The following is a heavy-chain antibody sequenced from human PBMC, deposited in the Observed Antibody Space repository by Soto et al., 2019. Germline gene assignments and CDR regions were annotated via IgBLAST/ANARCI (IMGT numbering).Heavy chain of an antibody. Sequence: PSETLPLTCTVSGGSISSYFWSWIRQPPGKGLEWIGYIYYTGTSKYNPSLKSRVTISVDSSKNQFSLKLDSVTAADTAVYYCARLGGYYQAFDNWGQGTLVTVSS. D-gene: IGHD3-3*01. J-gene: IGHJ4*02. CDR2: IYYTGTS. CDR3: ARLGGYYQAFDN. CDR1: GGSISSYF. V-gene: IGHV4-59*08.